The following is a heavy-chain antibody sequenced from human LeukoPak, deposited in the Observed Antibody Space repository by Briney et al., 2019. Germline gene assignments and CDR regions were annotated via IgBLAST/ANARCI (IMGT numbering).Heavy chain of an antibody. CDR2: IYPGDFAT. Sequence: GESLKISCKGSGYSFTSYWISWVRQMPGKGLEWMGSIYPGDFATRYSPSFQGQVTISGDKSISTAYLQWSSLKASDTAMYYCATQTSGGMDVWGQGTTVTVSS. CDR3: ATQTSGGMDV. V-gene: IGHV5-51*01. J-gene: IGHJ6*02. CDR1: GYSFTSYW.